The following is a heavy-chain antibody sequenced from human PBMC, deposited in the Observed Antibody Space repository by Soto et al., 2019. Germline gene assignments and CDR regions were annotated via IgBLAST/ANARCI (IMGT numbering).Heavy chain of an antibody. Sequence: SETLSLTCTVSGGSISSGGYYWSWIRQPPGKGLEWIGYIYYSGSTNYNPSLKSRVTISVDTSKNQFSLKLSSVTAADTAVYYCARGDPLLWFGEKVYYGMDVWGQGTTVTVSS. V-gene: IGHV4-61*08. J-gene: IGHJ6*02. D-gene: IGHD3-10*01. CDR2: IYYSGST. CDR3: ARGDPLLWFGEKVYYGMDV. CDR1: GGSISSGGYY.